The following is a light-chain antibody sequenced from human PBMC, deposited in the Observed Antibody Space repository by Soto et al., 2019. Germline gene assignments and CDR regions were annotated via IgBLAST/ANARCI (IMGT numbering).Light chain of an antibody. CDR1: SSDVGSYNY. CDR2: EVT. CDR3: CAYTGSNTFMV. J-gene: IGLJ2*01. V-gene: IGLV2-11*01. Sequence: QSALTQPRSVSGSPGQSVTISCTGTSSDVGSYNYVSWYQQLPGKAPKLMIHEVTERPSGVPARFSGSKSGNKASLTISGLQAEDEADYDCCAYTGSNTFMVFGGGTQLTVL.